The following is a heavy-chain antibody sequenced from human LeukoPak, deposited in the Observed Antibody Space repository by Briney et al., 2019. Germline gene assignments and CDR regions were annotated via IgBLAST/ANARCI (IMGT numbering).Heavy chain of an antibody. V-gene: IGHV1-69*05. D-gene: IGHD4-17*01. CDR3: ARVASHGDYDYFDY. CDR1: GGTFSSYA. CDR2: IIPIFGTA. J-gene: IGHJ4*02. Sequence: SVKVSCKASGGTFSSYAISWVRQAPGRGLEWMGRIIPIFGTANYARKFQGRVTITTDESTSTAYMELSSLRSEDTAVYYCARVASHGDYDYFDYWGQGTLVTVSS.